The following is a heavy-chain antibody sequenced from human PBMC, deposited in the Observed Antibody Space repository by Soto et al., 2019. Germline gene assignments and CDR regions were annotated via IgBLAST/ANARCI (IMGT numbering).Heavy chain of an antibody. CDR2: NYDSGRS. V-gene: IGHV4-59*01. CDR3: PAAPRY. Sequence: QVQLQESGPGLVKPSETLSLTCTVSGGSISNYYWSWVRQPPGKGLEWIGYNYDSGRSNYNPSLKPRVTISVDTSKNQFSLRLTSVTAADTALYYCPAAPRYWGQGTLVTVSS. D-gene: IGHD2-2*01. CDR1: GGSISNYY. J-gene: IGHJ4*02.